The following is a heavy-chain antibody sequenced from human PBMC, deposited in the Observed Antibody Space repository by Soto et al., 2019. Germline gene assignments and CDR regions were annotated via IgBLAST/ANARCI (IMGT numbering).Heavy chain of an antibody. CDR2: ISAYNGNT. Sequence: QVQLVQSGAEVKKPGASVKVSCKASGYTFTSYGISWVRQAPGQGLEWMGWISAYNGNTNYAQKLQGRVTMTTDTSTSTAYMELRSLRSAVTAVYYCARDRATHPVYYYGLDVWGQGLKVTVSS. CDR3: ARDRATHPVYYYGLDV. D-gene: IGHD4-17*01. J-gene: IGHJ6*02. CDR1: GYTFTSYG. V-gene: IGHV1-18*01.